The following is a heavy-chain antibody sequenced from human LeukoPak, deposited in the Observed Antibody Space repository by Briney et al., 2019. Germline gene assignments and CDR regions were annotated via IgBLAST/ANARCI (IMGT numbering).Heavy chain of an antibody. D-gene: IGHD3-22*01. V-gene: IGHV4-38-2*01. CDR2: IYHSEST. CDR1: GYSISSGYY. CDR3: ARHKYYDSSFDY. Sequence: SETLSLTCAVSGYSISSGYYWGWIRQPPGKGLEWIGSIYHSESTYYNPSLKSRVTISVDTSKNQFSLKLSSVTAADTAVYYCARHKYYDSSFDYWGQGTLVTVSS. J-gene: IGHJ4*02.